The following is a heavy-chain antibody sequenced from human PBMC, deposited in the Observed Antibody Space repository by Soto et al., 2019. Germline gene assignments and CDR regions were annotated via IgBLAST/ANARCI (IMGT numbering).Heavy chain of an antibody. CDR2: ISGYNGDT. CDR3: ARDPQSLWFGELKKGVDS. Sequence: QVQLVQSGAEVKKPGASVRVSCKAFDYTFTNFGISWVRQAPGRGLEWMGWISGYNGDTTYAQKFQGRGTMTTDTFTTTAYLELMRLTSDDTAVYYCARDPQSLWFGELKKGVDSWGQGTLVTVSS. D-gene: IGHD3-10*01. CDR1: DYTFTNFG. J-gene: IGHJ4*02. V-gene: IGHV1-18*01.